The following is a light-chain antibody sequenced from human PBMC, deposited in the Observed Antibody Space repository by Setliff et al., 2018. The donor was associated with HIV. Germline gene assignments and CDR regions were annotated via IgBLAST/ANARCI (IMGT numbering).Light chain of an antibody. J-gene: IGLJ1*01. CDR3: SSYAGNKGDV. CDR2: EVT. Sequence: VLAQPPSASGSPGQSVTISCTGTSGDVGGYNYVSWYQQYPGKAPKLLIHEVTKRPSGVPDRFSGSKSGNTASLTVSGLQAEDEADYYCSSYAGNKGDVFGTGTKVTVL. CDR1: SGDVGGYNY. V-gene: IGLV2-8*01.